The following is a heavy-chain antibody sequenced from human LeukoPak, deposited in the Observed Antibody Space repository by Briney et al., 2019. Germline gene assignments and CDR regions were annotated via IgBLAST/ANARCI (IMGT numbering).Heavy chain of an antibody. CDR2: ILGSGGST. D-gene: IGHD3-9*01. J-gene: IGHJ4*02. CDR1: GFTFSNYA. Sequence: QPGGSLRLSCAASGFTFSNYAMSWVRQAPGKGLEWVSAILGSGGSTYHADSVKGRFTVSRDNSKSTLYLQMNSLRAEDTALYYCAKWGDYDVLTGYYVPDYWGQGTLVTVSS. V-gene: IGHV3-23*01. CDR3: AKWGDYDVLTGYYVPDY.